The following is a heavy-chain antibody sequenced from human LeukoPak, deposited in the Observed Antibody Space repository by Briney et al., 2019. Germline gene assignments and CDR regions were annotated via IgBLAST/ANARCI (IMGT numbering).Heavy chain of an antibody. CDR3: ARGYSSGWPPDY. Sequence: SETLSLTCTVSGGSISSSSYYWGWIRQPPGKGLEWIGSIYYSGSTYYNPSLKSRVTISVDTSKNQFSLKLSSVTAADTAVYYCARGYSSGWPPDYWGQGTLVTVSS. J-gene: IGHJ4*02. D-gene: IGHD6-19*01. V-gene: IGHV4-39*07. CDR1: GGSISSSSYY. CDR2: IYYSGST.